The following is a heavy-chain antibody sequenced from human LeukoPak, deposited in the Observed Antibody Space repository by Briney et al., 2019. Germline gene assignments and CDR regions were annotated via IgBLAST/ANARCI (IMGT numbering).Heavy chain of an antibody. CDR1: GFTFSSYA. D-gene: IGHD1-26*01. CDR2: ISYDGSNK. CDR3: ATLRWELLKAGLLEGFDY. V-gene: IGHV3-30-3*01. J-gene: IGHJ4*02. Sequence: PGGSLRLSCAASGFTFSSYAMHWVRQAPGKGLEWVAVISYDGSNKYYADSVKGRFTISRDNSKNTLYLQMNSLRAEDTAVYYCATLRWELLKAGLLEGFDYWGQGTLVTVSS.